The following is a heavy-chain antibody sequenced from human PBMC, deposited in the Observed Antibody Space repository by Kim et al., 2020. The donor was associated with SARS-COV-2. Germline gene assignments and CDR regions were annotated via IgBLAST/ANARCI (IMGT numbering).Heavy chain of an antibody. CDR3: AKSPAGYSSSWYSYFQH. Sequence: GGSLRLSCAASGFTFDDYAMHWVRQAPGKGLEWVSGISWNSGSIGYADSVKGRFTISRDNAKNSLYLQMNSLRAEDTALYYCAKSPAGYSSSWYSYFQHWGQGTLVTVSS. CDR2: ISWNSGSI. D-gene: IGHD6-13*01. CDR1: GFTFDDYA. V-gene: IGHV3-9*01. J-gene: IGHJ1*01.